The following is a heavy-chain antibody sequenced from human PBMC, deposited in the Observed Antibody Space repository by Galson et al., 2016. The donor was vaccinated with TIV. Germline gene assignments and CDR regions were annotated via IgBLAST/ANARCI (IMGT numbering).Heavy chain of an antibody. Sequence: TLSLTCPVSGASISSGYWSWIRQPPGKGLEWIGYVYEGARSNYNPALKRRATISVDTSKNQFSLKLSSVTAAETAVDYCARDQGGASGYWGQGTLVTVSS. V-gene: IGHV4-59*01. CDR1: GASISSGY. CDR2: VYEGARS. D-gene: IGHD3-16*01. CDR3: ARDQGGASGY. J-gene: IGHJ4*02.